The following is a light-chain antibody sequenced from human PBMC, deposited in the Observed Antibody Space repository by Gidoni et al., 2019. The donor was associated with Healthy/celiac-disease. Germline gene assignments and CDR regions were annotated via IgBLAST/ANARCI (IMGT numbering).Light chain of an antibody. CDR3: CSYAGSSTWV. J-gene: IGLJ3*02. Sequence: QSALTQPASGQSITISCTGTSSDVGSYNLVSWYQQHPSTAPKLIIYEVSQRPSGVSHRFSGSKSGNTAPLTISGLQAEDEADYYCCSYAGSSTWVFGGGTKLTVL. V-gene: IGLV2-23*02. CDR1: SSDVGSYNL. CDR2: EVS.